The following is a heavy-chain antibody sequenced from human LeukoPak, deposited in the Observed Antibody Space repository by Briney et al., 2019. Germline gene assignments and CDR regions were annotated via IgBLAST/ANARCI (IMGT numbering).Heavy chain of an antibody. J-gene: IGHJ6*03. Sequence: SETLSLTCTVSGGSISSSSYSWGWIRQPPGKGLEWLGNIYYSGSTYYNPSLKSRVTISLDTSKNQFSLKLSSVTAADTAVYYCASVRRGFGESSKYYAYYYMGVWGKGTTVTISS. CDR1: GGSISSSSYS. D-gene: IGHD3-10*01. CDR2: IYYSGST. V-gene: IGHV4-39*01. CDR3: ASVRRGFGESSKYYAYYYMGV.